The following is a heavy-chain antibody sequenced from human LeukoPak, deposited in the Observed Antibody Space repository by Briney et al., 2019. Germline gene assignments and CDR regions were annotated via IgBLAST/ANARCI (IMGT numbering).Heavy chain of an antibody. D-gene: IGHD1-26*01. CDR2: ISPNSGHS. V-gene: IGHV1-2*02. Sequence: ASVKVSCKTSGFSFTAHYIHWVRQAPGLGLEWIGWISPNSGHSKYAQKFQGRVTMARDASISPVNVELSGLTSDDTALYFFAPGARSYYGEWGQGTLVTVSS. J-gene: IGHJ4*02. CDR1: GFSFTAHY. CDR3: APGARSYYGE.